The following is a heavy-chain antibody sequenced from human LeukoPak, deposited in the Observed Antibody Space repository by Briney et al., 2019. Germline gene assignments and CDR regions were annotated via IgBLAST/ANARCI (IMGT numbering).Heavy chain of an antibody. Sequence: GASVKVSCKASGYTFTGYYMHWVRQAPGQGLEWMGWITAYNGYTNSTQKFQGRVTMTTDTSTSTAYMELRSLRSDDTAVYYCARAPLYDTSGCPFDYWGQGTLVTVSS. D-gene: IGHD3-22*01. CDR1: GYTFTGYY. CDR3: ARAPLYDTSGCPFDY. CDR2: ITAYNGYT. J-gene: IGHJ4*02. V-gene: IGHV1-18*04.